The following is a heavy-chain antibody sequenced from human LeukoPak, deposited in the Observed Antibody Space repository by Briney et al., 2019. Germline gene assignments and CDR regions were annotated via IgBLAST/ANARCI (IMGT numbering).Heavy chain of an antibody. D-gene: IGHD2-2*03. Sequence: PSETLSLTCTVSGGSISSSTYYWGWIRQPPGKGLEWIGNIYYSGNTYYNPSLKSRVAISVDTSKNQFSLKLSSVTAADTAVYYCARDGYLAVDYWGQGTLVTVSS. V-gene: IGHV4-39*07. CDR2: IYYSGNT. J-gene: IGHJ4*02. CDR1: GGSISSSTYY. CDR3: ARDGYLAVDY.